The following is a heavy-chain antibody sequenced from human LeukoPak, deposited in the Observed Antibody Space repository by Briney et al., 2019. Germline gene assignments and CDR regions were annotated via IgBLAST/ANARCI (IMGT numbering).Heavy chain of an antibody. D-gene: IGHD3-10*01. CDR2: IYYSGST. J-gene: IGHJ4*02. CDR1: GGSISSYY. CDR3: ARLRLGSGSSIYYFDY. V-gene: IGHV4-59*08. Sequence: PSETLSLTCTVSGGSISSYYWSWIRQPPGKGLEWIGYIYYSGSTNYNPSLKSRVTISVDTSMNQFSLKLSSVTAADTAVYYCARLRLGSGSSIYYFDYWGQGTLVTVSS.